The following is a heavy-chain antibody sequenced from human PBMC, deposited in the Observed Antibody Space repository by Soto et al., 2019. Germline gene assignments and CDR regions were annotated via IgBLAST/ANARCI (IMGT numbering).Heavy chain of an antibody. CDR2: ISGSGGST. D-gene: IGHD5-18*01. V-gene: IGHV3-23*01. CDR1: GFTFSSYA. Sequence: GWSLRLSCAASGFTFSSYAMSWVRQAPGKGLEWVSAISGSGGSTYYADSVKGRFTISRDNSKNTLYLQMNSLRAEDTAVYYCAKDRGYSYGSLDYWGQGTLVTVSS. CDR3: AKDRGYSYGSLDY. J-gene: IGHJ4*02.